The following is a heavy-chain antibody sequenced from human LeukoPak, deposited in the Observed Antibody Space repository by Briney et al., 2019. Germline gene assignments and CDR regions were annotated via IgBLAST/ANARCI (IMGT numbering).Heavy chain of an antibody. Sequence: SETLSLTCAVSGWSLSRGYFWGWIRQPPGKGLEWIATIYHSGTKYYNPSLKSRVTISVDTSKNQFSLRLGSVTAADTAVYYCARQIETHGDYWGQGTLVTVSS. CDR1: GWSLSRGYF. CDR2: IYHSGTK. CDR3: ARQIETHGDY. D-gene: IGHD2/OR15-2a*01. J-gene: IGHJ4*02. V-gene: IGHV4-38-2*01.